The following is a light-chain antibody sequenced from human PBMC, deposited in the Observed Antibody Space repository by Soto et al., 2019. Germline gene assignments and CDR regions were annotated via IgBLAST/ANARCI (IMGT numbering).Light chain of an antibody. CDR1: QTISSW. V-gene: IGKV1-5*03. J-gene: IGKJ1*01. CDR3: QQYNSWPRT. Sequence: DIQMTQSPSTLSGSVGDRVTITCRASQTISSWLAWYQQKPGKAPKLLIYKASTLKSGVPSRFSGSGSGTEFTLTISSLQPDDFATYYCQQYNSWPRTFGQGTKVEIK. CDR2: KAS.